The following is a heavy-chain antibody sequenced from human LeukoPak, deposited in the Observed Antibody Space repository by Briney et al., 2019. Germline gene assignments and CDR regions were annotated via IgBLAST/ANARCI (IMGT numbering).Heavy chain of an antibody. CDR2: ISYDGSNK. J-gene: IGHJ4*02. CDR1: GFTFSSYG. D-gene: IGHD3-22*01. Sequence: GGSLRLPCAASGFTFSSYGMHWVRQAPGKGLEWVAVISYDGSNKYYADSVKGRFTISRDNSKNTLYLQMNSLRAEDTAVYYCAKDPYYYDSSGYYDYWGQGTLVTVSS. V-gene: IGHV3-30*18. CDR3: AKDPYYYDSSGYYDY.